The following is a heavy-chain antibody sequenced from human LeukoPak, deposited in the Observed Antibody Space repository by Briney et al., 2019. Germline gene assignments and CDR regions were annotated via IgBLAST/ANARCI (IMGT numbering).Heavy chain of an antibody. CDR3: ARAAEGAAAGSSGGYDYGLDV. D-gene: IGHD6-13*01. V-gene: IGHV1-2*02. J-gene: IGHJ6*01. CDR2: INPNTGDA. Sequence: GASVKVSCRASGYTIMGHYMHWVRQAPGQGLEWMGWINPNTGDAKSAPRFQGRVTMTRDKSINTAYMELTKLTSDDSAVYFCARAAEGAAAGSSGGYDYGLDVWGQGATVTVSS. CDR1: GYTIMGHY.